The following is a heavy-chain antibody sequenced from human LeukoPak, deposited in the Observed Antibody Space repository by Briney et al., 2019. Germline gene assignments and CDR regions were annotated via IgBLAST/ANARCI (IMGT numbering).Heavy chain of an antibody. V-gene: IGHV4-59*08. CDR2: IYYSGST. D-gene: IGHD3-22*01. J-gene: IGHJ4*02. CDR3: ARGQLPYYYDSSGYCFDY. CDR1: GGSISSYY. Sequence: SETLSLTCTVSGGSISSYYWSWIRQPPGKGLEWIGYIYYSGSTNYNPSLKSRVTISVDTSKNQFSLKLSSVTAADTAVYYCARGQLPYYYDSSGYCFDYWGQGTLVTVSS.